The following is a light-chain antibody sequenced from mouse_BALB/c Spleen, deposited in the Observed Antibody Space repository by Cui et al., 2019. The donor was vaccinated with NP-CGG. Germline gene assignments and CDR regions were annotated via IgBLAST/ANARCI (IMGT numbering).Light chain of an antibody. CDR2: GTN. J-gene: IGLJ1*01. V-gene: IGLV1*01. CDR3: ALWYSNHWV. CDR1: TGAVTTSNY. Sequence: QPVVTQESALTTSPGETVTLTCRSSTGAVTTSNYANWVQKKPDHLFTGLIGGTNNRAPGVPARFSGSLIGDKAALTITGAQTEDEAIYFCALWYSNHWVFGGGTKLTVL.